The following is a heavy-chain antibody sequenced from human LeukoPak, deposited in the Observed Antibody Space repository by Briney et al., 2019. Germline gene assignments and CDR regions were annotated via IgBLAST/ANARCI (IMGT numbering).Heavy chain of an antibody. V-gene: IGHV3-74*01. Sequence: GGSLRLSCAASGFTSISYWMNWVRQAPGKGLVWVSRINSDGSSTSYADSVKGRFTISRDNAKNTLYLQMSSLRAEDTAVYYCARGYSGTYRFGYWGQGTLVTVSS. CDR2: INSDGSST. CDR3: ARGYSGTYRFGY. CDR1: GFTSISYW. D-gene: IGHD1-26*01. J-gene: IGHJ4*02.